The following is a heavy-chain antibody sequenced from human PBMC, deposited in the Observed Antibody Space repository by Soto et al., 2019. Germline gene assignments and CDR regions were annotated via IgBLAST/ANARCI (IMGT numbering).Heavy chain of an antibody. D-gene: IGHD6-19*01. CDR1: GFTFSSYA. J-gene: IGHJ4*02. Sequence: EVQLLESGGGLVQPGGSLRLSCAASGFTFSSYAMSWVRQAPGKGLEWVSAISGSGGSTYYADSVKGRFTISRDNSKNTLYLQMNSLRAEDTAVYYCAKTRGTTVAGRMRTDYWGQGTLVTVSS. V-gene: IGHV3-23*01. CDR2: ISGSGGST. CDR3: AKTRGTTVAGRMRTDY.